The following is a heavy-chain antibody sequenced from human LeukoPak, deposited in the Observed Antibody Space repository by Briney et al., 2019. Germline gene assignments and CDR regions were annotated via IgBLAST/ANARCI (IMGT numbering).Heavy chain of an antibody. CDR2: ISSSSSYI. V-gene: IGHV3-21*01. CDR3: ARGGFLYPSAFDI. D-gene: IGHD2-2*02. J-gene: IGHJ3*02. CDR1: GFTFSNYG. Sequence: GGSLRLSCAASGFTFSNYGMSWVRQAPGKGLEWVSSISSSSSYIYYADSVKGRFTISRDNAKNSLYLQMNSLRAEDTAVYYCARGGFLYPSAFDIWGQGTMVTVSS.